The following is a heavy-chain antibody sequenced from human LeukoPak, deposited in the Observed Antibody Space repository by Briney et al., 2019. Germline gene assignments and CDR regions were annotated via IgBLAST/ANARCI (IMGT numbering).Heavy chain of an antibody. CDR2: IYSSGTT. J-gene: IGHJ6*03. V-gene: IGHV4-39*01. D-gene: IGHD6-13*01. CDR1: GGSISSSNYY. CDR3: ARLPGTRRYYYYYYMDV. Sequence: SETLSLTCTVSGGSISSSNYYWGWVRQPPGKGLEWIVSIYSSGTTYYNPSLKSRVTISVDTSKNQFSLKLSSVTAADTAVYYCARLPGTRRYYYYYYMDVWGKGTTVTVSS.